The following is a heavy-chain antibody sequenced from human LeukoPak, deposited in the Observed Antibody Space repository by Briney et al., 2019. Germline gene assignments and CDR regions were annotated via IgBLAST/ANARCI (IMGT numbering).Heavy chain of an antibody. CDR2: INHSGST. Sequence: SETLSLTCAVHGGSFSGYYWSWIRQPPGKGLEWIGEINHSGSTNYNPSLKSRVTISVDTSKNQFSLKLSSVTAADTAVYYCARGPRSHYYDSSGYYYVYPNAFDIWGQGTMVTVSS. V-gene: IGHV4-34*01. J-gene: IGHJ3*02. CDR1: GGSFSGYY. CDR3: ARGPRSHYYDSSGYYYVYPNAFDI. D-gene: IGHD3-22*01.